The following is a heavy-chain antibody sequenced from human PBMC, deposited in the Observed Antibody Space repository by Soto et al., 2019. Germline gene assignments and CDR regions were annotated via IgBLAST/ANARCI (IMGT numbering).Heavy chain of an antibody. CDR1: GFTFSSYA. CDR2: ISYDGSNK. D-gene: IGHD4-4*01. Sequence: QVQLVESGGGVVQPGRSLRLSCAASGFTFSSYAMHWVRQAPGKGLEWVAVISYDGSNKYYADSVKGRFTISRDNSKNTLYLQMNSLRAEDTAVYYCAGDRTVTTLLKVYYYYGMDVWGKGTTVTVSS. V-gene: IGHV3-30-3*01. J-gene: IGHJ6*04. CDR3: AGDRTVTTLLKVYYYYGMDV.